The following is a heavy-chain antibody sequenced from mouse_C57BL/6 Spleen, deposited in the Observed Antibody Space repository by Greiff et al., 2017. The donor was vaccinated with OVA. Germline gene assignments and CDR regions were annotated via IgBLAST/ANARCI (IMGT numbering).Heavy chain of an antibody. V-gene: IGHV5-4*01. CDR3: ARDRDGSSYEAGFAY. Sequence: EVKLMESGGGLVKPGGSLKLSCAASGFTFSSYAMSWVRQTPEKRLEWVATISDGGSYTYYPDNVKGRFTISRDNAKNNLYLQMSSLKSEDTAMYYCARDRDGSSYEAGFAYWGQGTLVTVSA. CDR2: ISDGGSYT. J-gene: IGHJ3*01. D-gene: IGHD1-1*01. CDR1: GFTFSSYA.